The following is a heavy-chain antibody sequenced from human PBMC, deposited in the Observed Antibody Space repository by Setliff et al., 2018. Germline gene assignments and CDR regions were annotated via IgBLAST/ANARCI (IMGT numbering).Heavy chain of an antibody. D-gene: IGHD3-10*01. V-gene: IGHV4-59*08. J-gene: IGHJ6*03. CDR1: GGSIGSSY. CDR3: ARAYYYASGKSHNYYMDV. CDR2: FYHSGSM. Sequence: PSETLSLTCTVSGGSIGSSYWSWIRQPPGKGLEGIGYFYHSGSMNYSPSLKGRVTISVDTSNNQHSLKLTSASAADTAEYYCARAYYYASGKSHNYYMDVWGKGTAVTVSS.